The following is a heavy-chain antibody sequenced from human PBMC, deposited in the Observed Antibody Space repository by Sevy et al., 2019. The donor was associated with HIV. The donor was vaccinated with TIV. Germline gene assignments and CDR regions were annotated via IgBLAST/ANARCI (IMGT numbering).Heavy chain of an antibody. CDR2: ISGSSNYI. D-gene: IGHD1-26*01. CDR1: EFTFSSYN. CDR3: ARGPPDGSYGYFDY. Sequence: GGSLRLSCAASEFTFSSYNMNWVRQAPGKGLEWVSSISGSSNYIYYAESVKGRFRISRDNVKDTLYLQMNSLRADDTAVYYCARGPPDGSYGYFDYWGQGTLVTVSS. J-gene: IGHJ4*02. V-gene: IGHV3-21*06.